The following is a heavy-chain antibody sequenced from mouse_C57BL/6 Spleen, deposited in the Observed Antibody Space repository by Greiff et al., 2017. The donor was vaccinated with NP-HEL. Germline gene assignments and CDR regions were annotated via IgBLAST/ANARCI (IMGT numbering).Heavy chain of an antibody. Sequence: VQLQQSGPELVKPGASVKISCKASGYAFSSSWMNWVKQRPGKGLEWIGRIYPGDGDTNYNGKFKGKATLTADKSSSTAYMQLSSLTSEDSAVYFCASGYYYGSDMDYWGQGTSVTVSS. CDR2: IYPGDGDT. D-gene: IGHD1-1*01. J-gene: IGHJ4*01. V-gene: IGHV1-82*01. CDR3: ASGYYYGSDMDY. CDR1: GYAFSSSW.